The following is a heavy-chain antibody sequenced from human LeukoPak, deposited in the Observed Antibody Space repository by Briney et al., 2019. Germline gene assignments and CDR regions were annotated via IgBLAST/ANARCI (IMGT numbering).Heavy chain of an antibody. CDR3: ARLSYGSGNYYFDS. D-gene: IGHD3-10*01. J-gene: IGHJ4*02. CDR1: GGSISSGDYY. V-gene: IGHV4-30-4*01. CDR2: IYYTGST. Sequence: KTSQTLSLTCSVSGGSISSGDYYWSWIRQPPGKGLEWIGYIYYTGSTYYSPSLKSRVTISVDTSKNQFSLRLTSVTAADTAVYYCARLSYGSGNYYFDSWGQGALVTVSS.